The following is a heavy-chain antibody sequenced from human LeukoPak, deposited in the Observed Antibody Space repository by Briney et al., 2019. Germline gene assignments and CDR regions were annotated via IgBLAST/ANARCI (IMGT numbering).Heavy chain of an antibody. V-gene: IGHV3-15*01. J-gene: IGHJ4*02. CDR2: IKSKTDGGTT. D-gene: IGHD3-3*01. Sequence: GGSLRLSCAASGFTVSSNYMNWVRQAPGKGLEWVGRIKSKTDGGTTDYAAPVKGRFSISRDDSKKTLYLQMNSLKTEDTAVYYCTTIITIFLRAVDYWGQGTLVTVSS. CDR3: TTIITIFLRAVDY. CDR1: GFTVSSNY.